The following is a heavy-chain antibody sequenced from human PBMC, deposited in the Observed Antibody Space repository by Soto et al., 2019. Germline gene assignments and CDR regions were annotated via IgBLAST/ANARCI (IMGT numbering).Heavy chain of an antibody. CDR2: INQDGSEK. CDR1: GFTFSNFW. J-gene: IGHJ4*02. D-gene: IGHD4-17*01. Sequence: EVHLVESGGGLVQPGGSLRLSCEASGFTFSNFWMSWVRQAPGKGLEWVAHINQDGSEKNYVDSVKGRFIISRDNAKKSLSLQMNGLRAEDTAVYYCATNTVTKVDDFWGQGTLVTVSS. V-gene: IGHV3-7*03. CDR3: ATNTVTKVDDF.